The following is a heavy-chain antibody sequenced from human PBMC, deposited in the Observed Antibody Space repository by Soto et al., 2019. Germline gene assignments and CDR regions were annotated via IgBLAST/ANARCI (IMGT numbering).Heavy chain of an antibody. CDR3: AGPSARGYSGYDRDY. V-gene: IGHV3-11*01. D-gene: IGHD5-12*01. CDR2: ISSSGSTI. CDR1: GFTFSDYY. Sequence: GGSLRLSCAASGFTFSDYYMSWIRQAPGKGLEWVSYISSSGSTIYYADSVKGRFTISRDNSKNSLYLQMNSLRAEDTAVYYCAGPSARGYSGYDRDYWGQGCRGTVSS. J-gene: IGHJ4*02.